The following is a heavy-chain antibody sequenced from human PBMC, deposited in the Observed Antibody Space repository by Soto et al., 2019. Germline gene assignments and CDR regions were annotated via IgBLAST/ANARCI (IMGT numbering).Heavy chain of an antibody. J-gene: IGHJ4*02. CDR2: INPSGGGT. CDR1: GYTFTSYY. Sequence: GALVKVSCKASGYTFTSYYIHWVRQAPGQGLECMGIINPSGGGTSYAQKFQGRVTMTRDTSTSTLYMELSSLKASDTAMYYCARHKVGYRKNYFDYWGQGTLVTVSS. V-gene: IGHV1-46*01. D-gene: IGHD5-18*01. CDR3: ARHKVGYRKNYFDY.